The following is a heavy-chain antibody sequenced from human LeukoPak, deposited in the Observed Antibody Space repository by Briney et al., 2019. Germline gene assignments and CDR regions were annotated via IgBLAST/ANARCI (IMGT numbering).Heavy chain of an antibody. V-gene: IGHV3-30*03. Sequence: GGSLRHSCTASGFTLSSFGMHWVRQAPGKGLEWVAVISDDGSNRYYADSVKGRFTISRDNAKNSLYLQMNSLRAEDTAVYYCARDSSIAAHDAFDIWGQGTMVTVSS. D-gene: IGHD6-6*01. CDR2: ISDDGSNR. CDR3: ARDSSIAAHDAFDI. CDR1: GFTLSSFG. J-gene: IGHJ3*02.